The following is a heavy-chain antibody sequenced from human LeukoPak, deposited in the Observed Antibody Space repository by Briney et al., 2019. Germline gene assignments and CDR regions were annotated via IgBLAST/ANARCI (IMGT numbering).Heavy chain of an antibody. Sequence: PSETLSLTCAVSGGSLRSRNWWSWVRQPPGKGLEWIGEIYHSGSTDYSPSLKSRVTISVDKSKNQFSLKLSSVTAADTAVYYCARDKYYYDSSGYYGAFDIWGQGTMVTVSS. CDR3: ARDKYYYDSSGYYGAFDI. J-gene: IGHJ3*02. CDR1: GGSLRSRNW. D-gene: IGHD3-22*01. CDR2: IYHSGST. V-gene: IGHV4-4*02.